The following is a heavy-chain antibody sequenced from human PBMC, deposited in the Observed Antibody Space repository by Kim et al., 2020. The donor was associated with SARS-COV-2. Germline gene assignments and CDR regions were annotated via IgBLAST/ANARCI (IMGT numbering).Heavy chain of an antibody. D-gene: IGHD3-10*01. CDR1: GFTFSDYY. V-gene: IGHV3-11*01. CDR3: ARLMITMVRGVTFLNSYGMDV. Sequence: GGSLRLSCAASGFTFSDYYMSWIRQAPGKGLEWVSYISSSGSTIYYADSVKGRFTISRDNAKNSLYLQMNSLRAEDTAVYYCARLMITMVRGVTFLNSYGMDVWGQGTTVTVSS. CDR2: ISSSGSTI. J-gene: IGHJ6*02.